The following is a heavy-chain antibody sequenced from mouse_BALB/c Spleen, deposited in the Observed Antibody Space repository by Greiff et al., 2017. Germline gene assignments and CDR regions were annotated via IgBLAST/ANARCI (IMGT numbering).Heavy chain of an antibody. V-gene: IGHV3-2*02. D-gene: IGHD2-3*01. J-gene: IGHJ1*01. CDR1: GYSITSDYA. CDR2: ISYSGST. CDR3: AREGNDGYYVWYFDV. Sequence: DVKLQESGPGLVKPSQSLSLTCTVTGYSITSDYAWNWIRQFPGNKLEWMGYISYSGSTSYNPSLKSRISITRDTSKNQFFLQLNSVTTEDTATYYCAREGNDGYYVWYFDVWGAGTTVTFSS.